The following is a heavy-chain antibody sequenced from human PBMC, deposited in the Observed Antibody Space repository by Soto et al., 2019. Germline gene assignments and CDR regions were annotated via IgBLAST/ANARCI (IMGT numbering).Heavy chain of an antibody. J-gene: IGHJ6*02. V-gene: IGHV4-4*07. CDR2: IYTSGST. CDR3: ASSNYEILTGHDYYGMDV. Sequence: SETLSLTCTVSGASISSYFWSWIRQPAGKGLEWIGRIYTSGSTDYNPSLESRVTISVVTSKNQFSLKLSSVTAADTAVYYCASSNYEILTGHDYYGMDVWGQGTTVTVSS. CDR1: GASISSYF. D-gene: IGHD3-9*01.